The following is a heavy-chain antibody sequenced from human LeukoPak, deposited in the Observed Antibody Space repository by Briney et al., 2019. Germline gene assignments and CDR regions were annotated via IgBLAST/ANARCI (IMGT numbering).Heavy chain of an antibody. CDR3: ARDIVVVPAAIQYYYYGMDV. CDR2: INPNSGGT. Sequence: ASVKVSCKASGYTFTGYYMHWVRQAPGQGLEWMGWINPNSGGTNYAQKFQGRVTMTRDTSISTAYMELSRLRSDDTAVYYCARDIVVVPAAIQYYYYGMDVWGRGTTVTVSS. J-gene: IGHJ6*02. V-gene: IGHV1-2*02. CDR1: GYTFTGYY. D-gene: IGHD2-2*02.